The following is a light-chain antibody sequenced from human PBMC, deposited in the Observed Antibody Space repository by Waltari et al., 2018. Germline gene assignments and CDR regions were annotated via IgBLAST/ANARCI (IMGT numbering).Light chain of an antibody. J-gene: IGKJ5*01. CDR1: ESIGYY. CDR2: SAS. Sequence: DIQMTQSPSSLSASVGDRVTITCRASESIGYYLNWYQQRTGPTPDLPIYSASSLQDGVPSRFTGSGSGTVFTLTISSLQPEDSATYYCQQAYNTPSITFGQGTRLEIK. V-gene: IGKV1-39*01. CDR3: QQAYNTPSIT.